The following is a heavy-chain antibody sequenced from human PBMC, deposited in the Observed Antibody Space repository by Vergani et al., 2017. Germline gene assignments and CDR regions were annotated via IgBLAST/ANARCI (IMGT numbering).Heavy chain of an antibody. Sequence: QVLLQDSGPGLVKPSETLSLTCTVSGGSVSGYYWSWIRQSPGKGLEWIGYIYYSGTTNYNPSLKSRVTILLDTSKNQFSLNLNSVTAADTALYYCARRGSHDANGYHIYAFDIWGQGKIVTGSS. J-gene: IGHJ3*02. V-gene: IGHV4-59*02. CDR3: ARRGSHDANGYHIYAFDI. CDR2: IYYSGTT. CDR1: GGSVSGYY. D-gene: IGHD2-8*01.